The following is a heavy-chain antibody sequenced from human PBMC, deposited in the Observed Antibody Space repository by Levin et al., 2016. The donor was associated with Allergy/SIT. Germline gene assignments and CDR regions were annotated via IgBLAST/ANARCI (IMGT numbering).Heavy chain of an antibody. CDR2: IKQDASVK. V-gene: IGHV3-7*03. CDR1: GFTFSTFW. J-gene: IGHJ5*01. CDR3: ARAREGWFDS. Sequence: GESLKISCAASGFTFSTFWMTWVRQAPGKGLEWVANIKQDASVKEYLDSVKGRFTISRDNAKNSLFLQINSLRPEDTAVYYCARAREGWFDSWGQGTLVTVSS. D-gene: IGHD1-26*01.